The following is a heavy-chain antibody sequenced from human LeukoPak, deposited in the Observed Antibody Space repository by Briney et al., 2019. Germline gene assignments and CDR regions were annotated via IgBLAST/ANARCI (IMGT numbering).Heavy chain of an antibody. CDR1: GGSFSGYY. D-gene: IGHD2-15*01. V-gene: IGHV4-34*01. Sequence: SETLSLTCAVYGGSFSGYYWSWIRQPPGKGLEWIGEINHSGSTNYNPSLKSRVTISVDTSKNQFSLTLSSVTAADTAVYYCASRYCSGGSCYSSSNWFDPWGQGTLVTVSS. CDR3: ASRYCSGGSCYSSSNWFDP. CDR2: INHSGST. J-gene: IGHJ5*02.